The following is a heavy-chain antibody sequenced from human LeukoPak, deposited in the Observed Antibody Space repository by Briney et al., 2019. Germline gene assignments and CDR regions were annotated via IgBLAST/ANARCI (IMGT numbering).Heavy chain of an antibody. CDR3: ARDTSGYRRGSFDY. Sequence: SETLSLTCTVSGGSINSYYWSWIRQPPGKGLEWIGYIYYSGSTNYNPSLKSRVAISLDTSNNQFSLKLSSVTAADTAVYYCARDTSGYRRGSFDYWGQGTLVTVSS. V-gene: IGHV4-59*01. D-gene: IGHD3-22*01. J-gene: IGHJ4*02. CDR2: IYYSGST. CDR1: GGSINSYY.